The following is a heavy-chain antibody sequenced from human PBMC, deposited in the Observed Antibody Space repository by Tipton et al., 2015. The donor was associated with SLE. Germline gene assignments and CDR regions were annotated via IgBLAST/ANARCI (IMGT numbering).Heavy chain of an antibody. Sequence: SLRLSYAASGFTFTSYTLNWVRQAPGKGLEWVSSISSSSNYIYYADSVQGRFTISRDNDKNSVYLQMNSLTAEDTAVYYCARVRGWYDFWGQGALVTVSS. CDR3: ARVRGWYDF. CDR2: ISSSSNYI. V-gene: IGHV3-21*01. J-gene: IGHJ4*02. D-gene: IGHD6-19*01. CDR1: GFTFTSYT.